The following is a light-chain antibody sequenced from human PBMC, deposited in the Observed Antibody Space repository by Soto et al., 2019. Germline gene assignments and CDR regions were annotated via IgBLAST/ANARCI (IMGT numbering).Light chain of an antibody. CDR2: SAS. CDR1: QSVSSH. V-gene: IGKV3-15*01. J-gene: IGKJ4*02. CDR3: QKYNYWPLA. Sequence: IVMSQSPATLSVSPGERATHSCRASQSVSSHLAWNQQKPGQAPRLLAYSASTRATGVPPTFSCSGSGTEFTLTISTLHSEELSIFYCQKYNYWPLAFSQATRVEFK.